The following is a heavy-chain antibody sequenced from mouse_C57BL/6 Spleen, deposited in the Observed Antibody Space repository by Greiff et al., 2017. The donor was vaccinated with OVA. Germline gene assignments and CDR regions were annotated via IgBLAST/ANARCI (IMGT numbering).Heavy chain of an antibody. CDR2: ISSGSSTI. CDR3: ARLGDYDPDY. D-gene: IGHD2-4*01. V-gene: IGHV5-17*01. J-gene: IGHJ2*01. Sequence: EVHLVESGGGLVKPGGSLKLSCAASGFTFSDYGMHWVRQAPEKGLEWVAYISSGSSTIYYADTVKGRFTISRDNAKNTLFLQMTSLRSEDTAMYYCARLGDYDPDYWGQGTTLTVSS. CDR1: GFTFSDYG.